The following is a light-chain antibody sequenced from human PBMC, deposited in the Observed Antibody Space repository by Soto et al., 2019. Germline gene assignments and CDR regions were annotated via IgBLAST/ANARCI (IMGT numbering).Light chain of an antibody. CDR3: QQYHNWPLT. Sequence: EIVMTQSPATLSVSPGERVTLSCRASHRVSSYLAWYQQKPGQAPRLLIYGASTRATDIPARFSGSGSGTDFTLTISSMQSAASAVYYCQQYHNWPLTFGGGTKVDIK. CDR2: GAS. J-gene: IGKJ4*01. CDR1: HRVSSY. V-gene: IGKV3D-15*01.